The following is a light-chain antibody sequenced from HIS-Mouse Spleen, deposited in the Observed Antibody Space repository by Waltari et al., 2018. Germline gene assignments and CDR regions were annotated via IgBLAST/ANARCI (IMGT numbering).Light chain of an antibody. CDR3: AAWDDSLSGPV. V-gene: IGLV1-47*01. J-gene: IGLJ3*02. CDR1: SSNIGSNY. Sequence: QSVLTQPPSASGTPGQRVTISCSGSSSNIGSNYVYWYQPLPGTAPKLLIYRNNQRPSGVPDRCSGSKSGTSASRAISGLRSEDEADYYCAAWDDSLSGPVFGGGTKLTVL. CDR2: RNN.